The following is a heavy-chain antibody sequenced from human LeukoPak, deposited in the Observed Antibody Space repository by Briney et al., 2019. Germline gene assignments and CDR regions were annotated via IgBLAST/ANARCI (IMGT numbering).Heavy chain of an antibody. Sequence: SETLSLTCAVYGGSFSGYYWSWIRQPPGKGLEWIGEINHSGSTNYNPSLKSRVTISVGTSKNQFSLKLSSVTAADTAVYYCASFGRYFDWLPKRLDAFDIWGQGTMVTVSS. CDR1: GGSFSGYY. J-gene: IGHJ3*02. D-gene: IGHD3-9*01. CDR2: INHSGST. CDR3: ASFGRYFDWLPKRLDAFDI. V-gene: IGHV4-34*01.